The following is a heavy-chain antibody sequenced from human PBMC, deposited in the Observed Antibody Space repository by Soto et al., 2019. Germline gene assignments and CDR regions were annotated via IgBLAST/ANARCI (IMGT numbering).Heavy chain of an antibody. D-gene: IGHD2-8*01. CDR3: ARGDSTDCSNGVCSFFYNHDMDV. V-gene: IGHV1-2*04. J-gene: IGHJ6*02. Sequence: ASVKVYCKACGYVFADCHIQCVRQAPGQGLEWLGRINPKSGGTSTAQKFQGWVTMTTDTSISTASMELTRLTSDDTAIYYCARGDSTDCSNGVCSFFYNHDMDVWGQGTTVNVS. CDR1: GYVFADCH. CDR2: INPKSGGT.